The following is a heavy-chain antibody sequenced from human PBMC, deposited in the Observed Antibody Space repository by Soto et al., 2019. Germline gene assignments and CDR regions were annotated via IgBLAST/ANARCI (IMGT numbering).Heavy chain of an antibody. D-gene: IGHD3-9*01. Sequence: KAGGSLRLSCAASGFSVTSNYMTWVRQAPGKGLEWVSSISSSSSYISYADSVKGRFTISRDNAKNSLYLQMNSLRGEDTAVYYCASRVTGYSFLPYWGQGTLVTVSS. J-gene: IGHJ4*02. CDR3: ASRVTGYSFLPY. CDR2: ISSSSSYI. CDR1: GFSVTSNY. V-gene: IGHV3-21*01.